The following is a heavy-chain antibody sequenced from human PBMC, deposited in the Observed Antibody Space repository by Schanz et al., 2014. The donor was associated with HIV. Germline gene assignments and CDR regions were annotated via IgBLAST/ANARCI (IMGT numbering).Heavy chain of an antibody. CDR2: MSWNRRRI. CDR3: AKGIMGATEYYYGMDV. CDR1: GFTFDDYA. J-gene: IGHJ6*02. Sequence: EVQLVESGGGLVQPGRSLRLSCAASGFTFDDYAMHWVRQAPGKGLEWVSGMSWNRRRIGYGDAVKGRFTISRDNANNFVYLEMNGLRVEDTALYYCAKGIMGATEYYYGMDVWAKGPWSPSL. D-gene: IGHD1-26*01. V-gene: IGHV3-9*01.